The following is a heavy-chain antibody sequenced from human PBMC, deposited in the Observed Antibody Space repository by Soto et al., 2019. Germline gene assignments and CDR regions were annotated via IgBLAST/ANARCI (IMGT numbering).Heavy chain of an antibody. V-gene: IGHV3-23*01. CDR3: AKLPVAGSSTFDY. CDR1: GFTFSSYA. CDR2: IRSSGDNT. J-gene: IGHJ4*02. Sequence: GGSLRLSCAASGFTFSSYAMSWFRQAPGKGLEWISAIRSSGDNTYYADSVKGRFTISRDNSKSTLYVQMNSLRAEDTAVYYCAKLPVAGSSTFDYWGQGVLVTVSS. D-gene: IGHD6-19*01.